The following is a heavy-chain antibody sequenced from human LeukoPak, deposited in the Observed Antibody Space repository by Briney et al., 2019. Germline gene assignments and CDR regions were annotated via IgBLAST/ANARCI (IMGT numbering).Heavy chain of an antibody. J-gene: IGHJ4*02. CDR2: IYQSGAT. Sequence: PSQTLSLTCAVSGCSISSGGYSWSWIRQPPGKGLESIGYIYQSGATNYNPSLKSRVTILLDRSKNQFSLKLSSVIAADTAVYYCARARESMATAGSYFDYWGQGTLVTVSS. V-gene: IGHV4-30-2*01. CDR1: GCSISSGGYS. CDR3: ARARESMATAGSYFDY. D-gene: IGHD6-13*01.